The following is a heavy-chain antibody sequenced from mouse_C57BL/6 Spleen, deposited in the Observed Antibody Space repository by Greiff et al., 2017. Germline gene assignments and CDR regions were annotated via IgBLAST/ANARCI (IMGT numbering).Heavy chain of an antibody. V-gene: IGHV1-52*01. D-gene: IGHD2-5*01. J-gene: IGHJ3*01. CDR2: IDPSDSET. Sequence: VQLKQPGAELVRPGSSVKLSCKASGYTFTSYWMHWVKQRPIQGLEWIGNIDPSDSETHYNQKFKDKATLTVDKSSSTAYMQLSSLTSEDSAVYYCARLNSNGFFAYWGQGTLVTVSA. CDR1: GYTFTSYW. CDR3: ARLNSNGFFAY.